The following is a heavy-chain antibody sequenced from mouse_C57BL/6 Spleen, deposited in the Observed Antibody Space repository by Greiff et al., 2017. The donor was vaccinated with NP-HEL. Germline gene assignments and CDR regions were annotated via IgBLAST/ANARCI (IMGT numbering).Heavy chain of an antibody. Sequence: DVKLVESGGGLVKPGGSLKLSCAASGFTFSDYGMHWVRQAPEKGLEWVAYISSGSSTIYYADTVKGRFTISRDNAKNTLFLQMTSLRSEDTAMYYCAREYYEVYFDYWGQGTTLTVSS. J-gene: IGHJ2*01. CDR1: GFTFSDYG. CDR2: ISSGSSTI. D-gene: IGHD1-1*01. CDR3: AREYYEVYFDY. V-gene: IGHV5-17*01.